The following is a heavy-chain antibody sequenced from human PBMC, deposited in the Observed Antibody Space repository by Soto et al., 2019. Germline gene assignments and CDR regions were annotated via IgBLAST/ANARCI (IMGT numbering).Heavy chain of an antibody. J-gene: IGHJ4*02. V-gene: IGHV3-15*07. CDR1: GFTFSNAW. D-gene: IGHD1-26*01. CDR2: IKSKTDGGTT. CDR3: QTSGSYYSPLLFDY. Sequence: GGSLRLSCAASGFTFSNAWMNWVRQAPGKGLEWVGRIKSKTDGGTTDYAAPVKGRFTISRDDSKNTLYLQMNSLKTEDTAVYYCQTSGSYYSPLLFDYWGQGTLVTVSS.